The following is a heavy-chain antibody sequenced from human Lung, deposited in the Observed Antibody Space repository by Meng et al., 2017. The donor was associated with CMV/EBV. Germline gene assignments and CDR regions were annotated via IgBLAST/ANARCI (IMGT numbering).Heavy chain of an antibody. CDR1: GYTFISYG. CDR2: ISAYNGRT. D-gene: IGHD5-12*01. V-gene: IGHV1-18*01. CDR3: AQGGDSEYDVRGSDDYYDMDV. J-gene: IGHJ6*01. Sequence: ASXXVSXKASGYTFISYGISWVRQAPGQGLEWMGWISAYNGRTNYAQKFQGRVTMTTDTSTNTAYTELRSLRSDDTAVYFCAQGGDSEYDVRGSDDYYDMDVWXQGTXVTGAS.